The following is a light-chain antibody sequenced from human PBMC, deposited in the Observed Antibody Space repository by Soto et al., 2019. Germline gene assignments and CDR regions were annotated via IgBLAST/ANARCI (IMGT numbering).Light chain of an antibody. CDR3: QQSYSNPRT. V-gene: IGKV1-39*01. J-gene: IGKJ1*01. CDR1: QSIITY. Sequence: DIQMTQSPSSLTASVGDRVTIACRAGQSIITYLNWYQQKPGKAPKLLIYAVSILQSGVPSRFSGSGSGTDFTLTISSLQPEDFATYYCQQSYSNPRTFGQGTKVEIK. CDR2: AVS.